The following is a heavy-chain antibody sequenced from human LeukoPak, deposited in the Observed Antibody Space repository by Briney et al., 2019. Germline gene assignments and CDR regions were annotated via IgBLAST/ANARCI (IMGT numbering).Heavy chain of an antibody. J-gene: IGHJ6*02. CDR1: GFTFSSYS. CDR2: ISSSSSYI. V-gene: IGHV3-21*01. Sequence: GGSLRLSCAASGFTFSSYSMNWVRQAPGKGLEWVSSISSSSSYIYYADSVKGRFTISRDNAKNSLYLQMNSLRAEDTAVYYCARVPPDYYYYYGMDVWGQGTTVTVS. CDR3: ARVPPDYYYYYGMDV.